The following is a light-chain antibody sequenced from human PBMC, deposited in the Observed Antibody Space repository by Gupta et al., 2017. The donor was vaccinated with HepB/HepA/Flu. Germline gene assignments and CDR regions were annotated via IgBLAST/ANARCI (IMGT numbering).Light chain of an antibody. Sequence: QPVLTQPPYAPGTPGQRVTTYCSGSSSNIGNDNAYWYQQLPGTAPKLLIYNDNQRPSGVPDRFSGSKSGTTASLAISGLRSEDEADYYCVGWDDSLSGYVFGAGTKVTVL. CDR2: NDN. CDR3: VGWDDSLSGYV. V-gene: IGLV1-47*02. CDR1: SSNIGNDN. J-gene: IGLJ1*01.